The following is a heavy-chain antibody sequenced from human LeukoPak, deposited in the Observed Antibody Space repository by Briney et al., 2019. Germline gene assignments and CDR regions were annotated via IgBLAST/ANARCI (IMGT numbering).Heavy chain of an antibody. CDR2: INHSGST. J-gene: IGHJ5*02. CDR1: GGSFSGYY. D-gene: IGHD2-8*01. Sequence: PSETLSLTCAVYGGSFSGYYWSWIRQPPGKGLEWIGEINHSGSTNYNPPLKSRVTISVDTSKNQFSLKLSSVTAADTAVYYCARGDIVLLVYTRKRIRWFDPWGQGTLVTVSS. V-gene: IGHV4-34*01. CDR3: ARGDIVLLVYTRKRIRWFDP.